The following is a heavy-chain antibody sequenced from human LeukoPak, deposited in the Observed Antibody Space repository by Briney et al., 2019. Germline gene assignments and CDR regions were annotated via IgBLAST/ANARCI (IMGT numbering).Heavy chain of an antibody. CDR2: IKQDGSEE. V-gene: IGHV3-7*01. Sequence: PGGSLRLSCAASGLTFSPYWMNWFRQAPGKGLEWVAIIKQDGSEELYDVSVEGRFTISRDSGKDSLYLQMNSLRAEDTAVYYCAGGAGWWADYWGQGTLVTVSS. J-gene: IGHJ4*02. D-gene: IGHD2-15*01. CDR1: GLTFSPYW. CDR3: AGGAGWWADY.